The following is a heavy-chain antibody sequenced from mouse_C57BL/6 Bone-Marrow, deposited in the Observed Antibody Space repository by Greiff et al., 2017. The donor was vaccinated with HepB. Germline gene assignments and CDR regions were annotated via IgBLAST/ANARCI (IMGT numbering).Heavy chain of an antibody. CDR2: ISYSGST. CDR1: GYSITSGYD. J-gene: IGHJ1*03. V-gene: IGHV3-1*01. Sequence: VQLKESGPGMVKPSQSLSLTCTVTGYSITSGYDWHWIRHFPGNKLEWMGYISYSGSTNYNPSLKSRISITHDTSKNHFFLKLNSVTTEDTATYYCARQGLSRLYFDVWGTGTTVTVSS. CDR3: ARQGLSRLYFDV. D-gene: IGHD1-1*02.